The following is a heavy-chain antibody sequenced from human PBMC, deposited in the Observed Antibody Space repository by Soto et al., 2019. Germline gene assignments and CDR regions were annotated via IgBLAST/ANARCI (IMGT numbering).Heavy chain of an antibody. CDR3: ARDTAMGTFYFDY. J-gene: IGHJ4*02. CDR1: GFTFSSYS. CDR2: ISNRSNYI. Sequence: GGSLRLSCAASGFTFSSYSMNWVRQAPGKGLEWVSSISNRSNYIYYADSVKGRFTISRDDAKNSLYLQMTSLRAEDTAVYYCARDTAMGTFYFDYWGQGTLVTVSS. D-gene: IGHD5-18*01. V-gene: IGHV3-21*01.